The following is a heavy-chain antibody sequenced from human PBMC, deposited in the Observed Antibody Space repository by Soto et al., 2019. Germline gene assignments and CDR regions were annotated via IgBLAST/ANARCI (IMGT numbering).Heavy chain of an antibody. J-gene: IGHJ4*02. Sequence: TGGSLRLSCAVSGFSFGTYWMSWVRQAPGKGPEWLASIKQDGSERYYLDSVKGRFTISRDNAKDSLSLQMNSLRGEDTAFYYCARDVGPITIFGEALSGYFDFWGQGTLVTVSS. D-gene: IGHD3-3*01. V-gene: IGHV3-7*03. CDR1: GFSFGTYW. CDR2: IKQDGSER. CDR3: ARDVGPITIFGEALSGYFDF.